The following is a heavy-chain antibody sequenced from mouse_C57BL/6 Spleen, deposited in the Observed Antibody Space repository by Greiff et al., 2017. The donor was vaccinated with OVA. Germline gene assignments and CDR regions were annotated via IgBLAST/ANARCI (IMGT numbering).Heavy chain of an antibody. Sequence: QVQLKESGAELVRPGTSVKVSCKASGYAFTNYLIEWVKQRPGQGLEWIGVINPGSGGTNYNEKFKGKATLTADKSSSTAYMQLSSLTSEDSAVYFCASGDSSGRFAYWGQGTLVTVSA. CDR1: GYAFTNYL. CDR2: INPGSGGT. CDR3: ASGDSSGRFAY. J-gene: IGHJ3*01. D-gene: IGHD3-2*02. V-gene: IGHV1-54*01.